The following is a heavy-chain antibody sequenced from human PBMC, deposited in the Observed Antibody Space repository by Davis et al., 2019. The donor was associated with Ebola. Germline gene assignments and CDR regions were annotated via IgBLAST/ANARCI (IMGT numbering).Heavy chain of an antibody. CDR2: ISGGVGTT. Sequence: GESLKISCAASGFTFSSYAMSWVRQAPGKGLEWVSAISGGVGTTYFADSVKGRFTISRDNAKNSLYLQMNSLITEDTAMYYCTTVRTYWGQGTLVTVSS. V-gene: IGHV3-23*01. J-gene: IGHJ4*02. CDR3: TTVRTY. CDR1: GFTFSSYA.